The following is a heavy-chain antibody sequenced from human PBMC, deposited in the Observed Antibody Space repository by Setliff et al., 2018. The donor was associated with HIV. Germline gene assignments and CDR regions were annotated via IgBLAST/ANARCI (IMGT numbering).Heavy chain of an antibody. CDR2: VYYSGST. V-gene: IGHV4-59*01. CDR1: GGSISIYY. CDR3: ARDREVGAPYYYYGMDV. J-gene: IGHJ6*02. D-gene: IGHD1-26*01. Sequence: SETLSLTCTVSGGSISIYYWSWIRQPPGKGVEWIGYVYYSGSTNYNPSLKSRVTISVDTSKNQFSLKLSSVTAADTAVYYCARDREVGAPYYYYGMDVWGQGTTVTVSS.